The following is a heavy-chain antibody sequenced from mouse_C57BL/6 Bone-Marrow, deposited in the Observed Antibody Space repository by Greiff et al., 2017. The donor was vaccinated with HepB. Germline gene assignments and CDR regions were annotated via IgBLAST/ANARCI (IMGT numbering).Heavy chain of an antibody. CDR3: ARRGNHY. D-gene: IGHD2-1*01. CDR1: GYTFTSYG. J-gene: IGHJ2*01. CDR2: IYPRSGNT. V-gene: IGHV1-81*01. Sequence: VKLVESGAELARPGASVKLSCKASGYTFTSYGISWVKQRTGQGLEWIGEIYPRSGNTYYNEKFKGKATLTADKSSSTAYMELRSLTSEDSAVYFCARRGNHYWGQGTTLTVSS.